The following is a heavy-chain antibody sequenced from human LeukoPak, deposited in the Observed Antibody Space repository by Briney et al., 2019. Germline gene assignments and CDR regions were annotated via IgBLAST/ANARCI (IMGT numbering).Heavy chain of an antibody. V-gene: IGHV3-23*01. CDR3: WRTYYYDSNDDY. J-gene: IGHJ4*02. D-gene: IGHD3-22*01. Sequence: GGSLRLSCAASGFTFRSYARSWVRQAPGKGLEWVLAISGSGTSTYYADSVKGRFTLSRDNSKNTLYLQMNSLRAEDTAVYDWWRTYYYDSNDDYWGQGTLVTVSS. CDR1: GFTFRSYA. CDR2: ISGSGTST.